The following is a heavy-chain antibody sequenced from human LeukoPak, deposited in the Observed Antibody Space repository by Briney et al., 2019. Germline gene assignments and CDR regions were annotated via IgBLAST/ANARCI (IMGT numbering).Heavy chain of an antibody. CDR2: IIPTFGTA. V-gene: IGHV1-69*01. CDR1: GGTFSTYA. CDR3: ARDRPYRYNWFDP. J-gene: IGHJ5*02. D-gene: IGHD3-16*01. Sequence: ASVKVSCKASGGTFSTYAINWVRQAPGQGLEWMGGIIPTFGTAKYVQKFQGRITITADQSTSTSYMVLNSLRSEDTAVYYCARDRPYRYNWFDPWGQGTLVTVSS.